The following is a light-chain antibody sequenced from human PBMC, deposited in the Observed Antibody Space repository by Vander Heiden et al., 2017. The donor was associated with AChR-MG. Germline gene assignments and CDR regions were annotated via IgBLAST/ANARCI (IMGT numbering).Light chain of an antibody. J-gene: IGLJ2*01. Sequence: SFELPQPPSVSVSPGRTARITCSGDALPNQYAHWYQQKAGQAPVMVIYKDSERPSGIPGRFSGSSSGKTATLAISGVQAEDEADYYCQSADSRGSFVVFGGGTKLTVL. CDR2: KDS. CDR3: QSADSRGSFVV. V-gene: IGLV3-25*03. CDR1: ALPNQY.